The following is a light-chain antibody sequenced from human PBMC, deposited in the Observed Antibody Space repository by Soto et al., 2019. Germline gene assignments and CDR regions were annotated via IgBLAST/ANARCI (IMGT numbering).Light chain of an antibody. V-gene: IGKV1-39*01. J-gene: IGKJ2*01. CDR1: QSISTY. CDR3: QQSHTPPFT. Sequence: DIQMTQSPSSLSASIGDTVTITCRASQSISTYLNWYQQKPGKAPKFLIYAASSLQSGVPSRFSGSGFGTDFTLTISSLQFEDLASYYCQQSHTPPFTFGQGPKLEI. CDR2: AAS.